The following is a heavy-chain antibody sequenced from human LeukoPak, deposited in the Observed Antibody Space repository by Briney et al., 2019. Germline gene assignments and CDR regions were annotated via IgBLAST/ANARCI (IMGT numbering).Heavy chain of an antibody. Sequence: VASVTVSCTASGYTFTSYDFNWVRQATGQRPEWMGWMSPNSGDTGYAQKFQDRVTMTRNTSISTAYMELSSLRSEDTAVYYCARGIWSSHKADYYLDHWGQGTLVTVSS. CDR2: MSPNSGDT. V-gene: IGHV1-8*01. J-gene: IGHJ4*02. D-gene: IGHD3-3*01. CDR3: ARGIWSSHKADYYLDH. CDR1: GYTFTSYD.